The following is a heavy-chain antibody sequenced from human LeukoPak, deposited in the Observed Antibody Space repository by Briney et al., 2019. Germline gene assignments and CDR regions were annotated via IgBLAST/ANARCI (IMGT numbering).Heavy chain of an antibody. V-gene: IGHV3-9*01. J-gene: IGHJ6*02. CDR1: GFTFDDYA. D-gene: IGHD6-13*01. Sequence: GGSLRLSCAASGFTFDDYAMHWVRQAPGKGLEWVSGISWNSGSIGYADYVKGRFTISRDNAKNSLYLQMNSLRAEDTALYYCAKDSIAAAGLRRAYYYYGMDVWGQGTTVTVSS. CDR2: ISWNSGSI. CDR3: AKDSIAAAGLRRAYYYYGMDV.